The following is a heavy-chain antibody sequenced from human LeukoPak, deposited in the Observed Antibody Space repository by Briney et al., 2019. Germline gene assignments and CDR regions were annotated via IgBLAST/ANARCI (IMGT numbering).Heavy chain of an antibody. CDR3: AKDHDDTCSGGSCYCIDS. Sequence: GGSLRLSCAASGFTVSSNYMSWVRQAPGKGLEWVSVIYSGGSTYYADSVKGRFTISRDNSKNTLYLQMNSLRAEDTAVYYCAKDHDDTCSGGSCYCIDSWGQGTLVTVSS. CDR1: GFTVSSNY. CDR2: IYSGGST. J-gene: IGHJ4*02. D-gene: IGHD2-15*01. V-gene: IGHV3-66*01.